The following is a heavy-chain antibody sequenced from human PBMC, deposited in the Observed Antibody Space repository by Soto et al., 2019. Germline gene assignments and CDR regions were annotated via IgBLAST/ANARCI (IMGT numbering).Heavy chain of an antibody. J-gene: IGHJ6*02. D-gene: IGHD5-12*01. CDR2: IIPIFGTA. Sequence: ASVKVSCKASGGTFSSYAISWVRQAPGQGLEWMGGIIPIFGTANYAQKFQGRVTITADESTSTAYMELSSLRSEDTAVYYCARRVATPTYDYGMDVWGQGTTVTVSS. V-gene: IGHV1-69*13. CDR3: ARRVATPTYDYGMDV. CDR1: GGTFSSYA.